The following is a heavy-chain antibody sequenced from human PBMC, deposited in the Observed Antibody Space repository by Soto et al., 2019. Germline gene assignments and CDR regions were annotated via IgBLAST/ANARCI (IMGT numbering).Heavy chain of an antibody. D-gene: IGHD6-19*01. CDR2: IHVENGNT. Sequence: QAQLVQSGAEVKEPGASVKVSCMASGYPFTHYNMHWVRQAPGQRPEWMAWIHVENGNTKYSQKLEGRGTIIRDTSANTVYMELSRLRSEDTAIYDCARDGAALAEDLDCGGQGTLVTVSS. CDR1: GYPFTHYN. CDR3: ARDGAALAEDLDC. V-gene: IGHV1-3*01. J-gene: IGHJ4*02.